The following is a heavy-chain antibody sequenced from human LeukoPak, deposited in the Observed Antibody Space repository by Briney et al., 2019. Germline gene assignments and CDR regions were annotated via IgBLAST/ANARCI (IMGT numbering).Heavy chain of an antibody. V-gene: IGHV4-4*09. Sequence: SETLSLTCTVSGSISSYYWSWIRQPPGKGLEWIGYIYTSGSTNYNPSLKSRVTISVDTSKNQFSLKLSSVTAADTAVYYCARGILYYDILTGAYYYYGMDVWGQGTTVTVSS. CDR3: ARGILYYDILTGAYYYYGMDV. J-gene: IGHJ6*02. CDR2: IYTSGST. D-gene: IGHD3-9*01. CDR1: GSISSYY.